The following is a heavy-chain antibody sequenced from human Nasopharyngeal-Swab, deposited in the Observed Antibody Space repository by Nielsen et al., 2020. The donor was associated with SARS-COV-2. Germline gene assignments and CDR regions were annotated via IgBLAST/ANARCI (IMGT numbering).Heavy chain of an antibody. CDR2: IYYSGST. CDR3: ARADTAMANDAFDI. J-gene: IGHJ3*02. CDR1: GGSISSYY. D-gene: IGHD5-18*01. V-gene: IGHV4-59*01. Sequence: SETLSLTCTVSGGSISSYYWSWIRQPPGKGLEWIGYIYYSGSTNYNPSLKSRVTISVDTSKNQFSLKLSSVTAADTAVYYCARADTAMANDAFDIWGQGTMVIVSS.